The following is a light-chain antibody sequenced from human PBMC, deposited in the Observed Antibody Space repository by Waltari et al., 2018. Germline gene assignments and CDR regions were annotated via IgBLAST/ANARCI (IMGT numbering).Light chain of an antibody. CDR3: QHYVSLPAT. CDR2: HTS. V-gene: IGKV3-20*01. J-gene: IGKJ1*01. CDR1: QSGSKY. Sequence: TLPCSARQSGSKYLAWYQQKPGQAPRLLMYHTSIRATGIPDRFSGSGSGTDFSLTISRLEPEDFAVFYCQHYVSLPATFGQGTKVEIK.